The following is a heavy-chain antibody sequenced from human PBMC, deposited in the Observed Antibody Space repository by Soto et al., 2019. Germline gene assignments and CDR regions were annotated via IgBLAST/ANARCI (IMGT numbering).Heavy chain of an antibody. J-gene: IGHJ4*02. D-gene: IGHD6-13*01. V-gene: IGHV4-31*03. Sequence: QVQLQESGPGLVKPSQTLSLTCTVSGGSISTGGYYWSWIRQHPGKGLECIGYIYYSGSTYYAQSLKSRFTISVDTSKNQFSLNLSSVTAADTAVYYWARSFGVAAAGPFDYWRQGTLVTVS. CDR2: IYYSGST. CDR1: GGSISTGGYY. CDR3: ARSFGVAAAGPFDY.